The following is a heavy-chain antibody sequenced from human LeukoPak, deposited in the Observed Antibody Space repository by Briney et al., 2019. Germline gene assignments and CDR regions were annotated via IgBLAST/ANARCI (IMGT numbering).Heavy chain of an antibody. CDR2: INPSGGST. D-gene: IGHD3-10*01. V-gene: IGHV1-46*01. J-gene: IGHJ4*02. CDR3: ASQLAGSYCAVSDY. Sequence: ASVKVSCKASGYSFTSYHMLWVRQAPGQGLEWMGIINPSGGSTSYAQKFQGRVTMTRDTSTSTVYMELSSLRSEDTAVYYCASQLAGSYCAVSDYWGQGTLVTVSS. CDR1: GYSFTSYH.